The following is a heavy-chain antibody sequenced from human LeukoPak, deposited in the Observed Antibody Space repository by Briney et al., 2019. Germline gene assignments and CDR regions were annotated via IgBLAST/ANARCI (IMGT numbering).Heavy chain of an antibody. D-gene: IGHD6-6*01. Sequence: GGSLRLSCAASGFTFSSYAMHWVRQAPGKGLVWVSRINSDGSSTSYADSVKGRFTISRDNAKNTLYLQMNSLRAEDTAVYYCARGYSSSSGHGMDVWGQGTTVTVSS. J-gene: IGHJ6*02. V-gene: IGHV3-74*01. CDR3: ARGYSSSSGHGMDV. CDR2: INSDGSST. CDR1: GFTFSSYA.